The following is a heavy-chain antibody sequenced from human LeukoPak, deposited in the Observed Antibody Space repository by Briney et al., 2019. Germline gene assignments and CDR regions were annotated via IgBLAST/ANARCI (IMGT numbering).Heavy chain of an antibody. CDR1: GFNFDDYA. Sequence: PGGSLRLSCAASGFNFDDYAMHWVRQAPGKGLEWVSGISWNSGSIDYADSVKGRFTISRDNAKNSLYLQMNNLRAEDTALYYCAKDGGYGDYPLYYFDYWGQGTLVTVSS. J-gene: IGHJ4*02. CDR3: AKDGGYGDYPLYYFDY. CDR2: ISWNSGSI. V-gene: IGHV3-9*01. D-gene: IGHD4-17*01.